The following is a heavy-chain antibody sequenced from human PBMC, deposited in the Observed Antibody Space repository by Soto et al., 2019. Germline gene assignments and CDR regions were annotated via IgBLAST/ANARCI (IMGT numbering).Heavy chain of an antibody. CDR3: ARDPVAVTATYYFDY. J-gene: IGHJ4*02. Sequence: CLRLSCAASGFTFSSYSMNWVRQAPGRGLEWVSSIVSTSTYIYYADSVKGRFTISRDNAKNSLYLQMSSLRAEDTAVYYCARDPVAVTATYYFDYWGQGTLVTVSS. CDR1: GFTFSSYS. D-gene: IGHD6-19*01. V-gene: IGHV3-21*01. CDR2: IVSTSTYI.